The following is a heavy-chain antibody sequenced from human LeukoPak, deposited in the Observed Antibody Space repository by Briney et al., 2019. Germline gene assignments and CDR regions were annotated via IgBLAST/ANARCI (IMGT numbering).Heavy chain of an antibody. D-gene: IGHD4-17*01. CDR2: IGDSDTST. J-gene: IGHJ4*01. Sequence: PGGSLRLSCVVSGFTLSNSAMTWVRQAPGKGLEWVAIIGDSDTSTNYPDSVRGRFIISRDNSKGTLHLQMDGLRVEDTAVYYCAKGPTLTSFGSWGQGTLVTVSS. CDR3: AKGPTLTSFGS. CDR1: GFTLSNSA. V-gene: IGHV3-23*05.